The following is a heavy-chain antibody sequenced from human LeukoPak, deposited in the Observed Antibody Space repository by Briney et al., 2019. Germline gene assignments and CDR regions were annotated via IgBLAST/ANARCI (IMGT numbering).Heavy chain of an antibody. CDR1: GFTFDDYA. V-gene: IGHV3-9*01. D-gene: IGHD2-2*01. J-gene: IGHJ5*02. CDR2: MSWNSGGI. Sequence: GGSLRLSCAVSGFTFDDYAVHWVRQAPGQGLEWDSVMSWNSGGIGYAHYVKGRFTISRDNAKNSLYLQMNSLRAEDTALYYCAKDACFGCYPYGWFDPWGQGTLVTVSS. CDR3: AKDACFGCYPYGWFDP.